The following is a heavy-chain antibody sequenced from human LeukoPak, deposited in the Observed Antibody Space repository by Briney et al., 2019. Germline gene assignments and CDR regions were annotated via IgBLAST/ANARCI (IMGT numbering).Heavy chain of an antibody. J-gene: IGHJ3*02. D-gene: IGHD1-26*01. Sequence: SETLSLTCTVSGGSLSSYYWSWIRQPPGKGLEWIGYIYYTGNTNYNPSLKSRVTISIDTSKNQFSLKLSSVTAADTAVYYCAREGARWEPSFSAFDIWGQGTMVTVSS. CDR2: IYYTGNT. CDR3: AREGARWEPSFSAFDI. CDR1: GGSLSSYY. V-gene: IGHV4-59*01.